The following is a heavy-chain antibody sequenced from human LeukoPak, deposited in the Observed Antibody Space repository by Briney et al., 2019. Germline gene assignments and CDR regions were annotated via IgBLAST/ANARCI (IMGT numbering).Heavy chain of an antibody. CDR2: INPNSGST. CDR1: GYTFTSYY. J-gene: IGHJ4*02. CDR3: ARDLGSSSWETFDY. D-gene: IGHD6-13*01. V-gene: IGHV1-2*02. Sequence: ASVKVSCKASGYTFTSYYMRWVRQAPGQGLEWMGWINPNSGSTNYAQKFQGRVTMTRDTSISTAYMELSRLRSDDTAVYYCARDLGSSSWETFDYWGQGTLVTVSS.